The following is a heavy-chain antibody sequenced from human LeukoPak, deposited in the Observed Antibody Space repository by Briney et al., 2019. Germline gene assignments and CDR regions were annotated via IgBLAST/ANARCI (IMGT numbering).Heavy chain of an antibody. CDR1: GFTFSSYS. Sequence: GGSLRLSCAASGFTFSSYSMNWVRQAPGKGLEWVSYISSSGSTIYYADSVKGRFTISRDNAKNSLYLQMNSLRAEDTALYYCAREAYGDYEYYFDYWGQGTLVTVSS. V-gene: IGHV3-48*04. D-gene: IGHD4-17*01. CDR2: ISSSGSTI. J-gene: IGHJ4*02. CDR3: AREAYGDYEYYFDY.